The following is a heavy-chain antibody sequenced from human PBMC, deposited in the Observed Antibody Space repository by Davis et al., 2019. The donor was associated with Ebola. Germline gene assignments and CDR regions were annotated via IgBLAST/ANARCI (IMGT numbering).Heavy chain of an antibody. CDR2: IYYSAST. CDR1: GGSVSSGSYY. Sequence: SETLSLTCTVSGGSVSSGSYYWSWIRQPPGKGLEWIGYIYYSASTNYNPSLKSRVTISVDTSKNQFPLKLSSVTAADTAVYYCARGRIAAAGRYYYYYGMDVWGQGTTVTVSS. CDR3: ARGRIAAAGRYYYYYGMDV. D-gene: IGHD6-13*01. J-gene: IGHJ6*02. V-gene: IGHV4-61*01.